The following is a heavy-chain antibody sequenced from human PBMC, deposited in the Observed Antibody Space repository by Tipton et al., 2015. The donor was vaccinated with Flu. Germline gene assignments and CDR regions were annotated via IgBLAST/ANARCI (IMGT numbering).Heavy chain of an antibody. V-gene: IGHV3-33*01. CDR2: IWIDESNI. D-gene: IGHD3-10*01. CDR3: AREKEEFYFDY. CDR1: GFTFGSYG. Sequence: RSLRLSCAASGFTFGSYGMHWVRQAPDKGLEWVANIWIDESNIYYGDSVKGRFTVSRDNSRNTLYLHMNSLRVEDTAVYYCAREKEEFYFDYWGQGTLVTVSS. J-gene: IGHJ4*02.